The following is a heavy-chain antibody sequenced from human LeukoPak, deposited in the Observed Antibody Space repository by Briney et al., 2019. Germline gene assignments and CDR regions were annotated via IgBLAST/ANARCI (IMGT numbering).Heavy chain of an antibody. CDR1: GGTFSSYA. D-gene: IGHD6-19*01. CDR2: IIPIFGTA. CDR3: ARANIAVAFLGAFDI. V-gene: IGHV1-69*05. J-gene: IGHJ3*02. Sequence: GASVKVSCKASGGTFSSYAISWVRQAPGQGLEWMGGIIPIFGTANYAQKFQGRVTITTDESTSTAYMELSSLRSEDTAVYYCARANIAVAFLGAFDIWSQGTMVTVSS.